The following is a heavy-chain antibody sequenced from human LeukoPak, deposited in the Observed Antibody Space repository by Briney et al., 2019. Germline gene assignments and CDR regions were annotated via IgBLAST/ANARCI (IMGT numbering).Heavy chain of an antibody. J-gene: IGHJ4*02. CDR1: GGSFSGYY. D-gene: IGHD3-10*01. V-gene: IGHV4-34*01. CDR2: INHSGST. CDR3: ARDRGYYGSGSIDY. Sequence: SETLSLTCAVYGGSFSGYYWSWIRQPPGKGLEWIGEINHSGSTNYNPSLKSRVTISVDTSKNQLSLKLSSVTAADTAVYYCARDRGYYGSGSIDYWGQGTLVTVSS.